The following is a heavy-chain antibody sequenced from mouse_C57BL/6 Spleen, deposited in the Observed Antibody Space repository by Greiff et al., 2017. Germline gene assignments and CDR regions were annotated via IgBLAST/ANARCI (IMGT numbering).Heavy chain of an antibody. D-gene: IGHD1-1*01. V-gene: IGHV1-81*01. CDR1: GYTFTSYG. Sequence: VQLQQSGAELARPGASVKLSCKASGYTFTSYGISWVKQRTGQGLEWIGEIYPGSGNTYYNEKFKGKATLTADKSSSTAYMELRSLTSEDSAVYFCAREGDYYYFDDWGQGTTLTVSS. J-gene: IGHJ2*01. CDR2: IYPGSGNT. CDR3: AREGDYYYFDD.